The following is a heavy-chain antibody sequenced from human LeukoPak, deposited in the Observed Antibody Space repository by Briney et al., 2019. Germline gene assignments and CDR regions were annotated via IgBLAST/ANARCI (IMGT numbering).Heavy chain of an antibody. V-gene: IGHV3-64D*06. CDR1: GFTFSSYA. Sequence: SGGSLRLSCSASGFTFSSYAMHWVRQAPGKGLEYVSAISSNGGSTYYADSVKGRFTISRDNSKNTLYLQMSSLRAEDTAVYYCVKGDYDILTGYYGLDYWGQGTPVTVSS. J-gene: IGHJ4*02. D-gene: IGHD3-9*01. CDR3: VKGDYDILTGYYGLDY. CDR2: ISSNGGST.